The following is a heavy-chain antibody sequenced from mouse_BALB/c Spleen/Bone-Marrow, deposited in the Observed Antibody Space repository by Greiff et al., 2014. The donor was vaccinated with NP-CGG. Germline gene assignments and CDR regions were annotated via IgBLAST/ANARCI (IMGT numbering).Heavy chain of an antibody. CDR2: INPSNGGT. CDR3: TRSNYGYWYFDV. Sequence: VQLPHSLAELVTPGASVKFSFQSSGSPFSSYYMYWVKQRPGQGLEWIGEINPSNGGTKFNEKFKSKATLTADKSSSTAYMQLSSLTSEDPAVYYCTRSNYGYWYFDVWGAGTTVTVSS. D-gene: IGHD1-1*01. J-gene: IGHJ1*01. V-gene: IGHV1S81*02. CDR1: GSPFSSYY.